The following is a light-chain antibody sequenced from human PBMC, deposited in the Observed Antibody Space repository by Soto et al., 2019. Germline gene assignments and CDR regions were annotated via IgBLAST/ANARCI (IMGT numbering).Light chain of an antibody. CDR3: QQRLNWPRCT. CDR2: DAS. CDR1: QSVSSY. V-gene: IGKV3-11*01. J-gene: IGKJ2*02. Sequence: EIVLTQSPATLSLSPGERATLSCRARQSVSSYLSWYQQKPGQAPRLLIYDASNRATGIPVRFSGGGCGTDFTLPISRLEPEEFAFYYCQQRLNWPRCTFGQGTTLQIK.